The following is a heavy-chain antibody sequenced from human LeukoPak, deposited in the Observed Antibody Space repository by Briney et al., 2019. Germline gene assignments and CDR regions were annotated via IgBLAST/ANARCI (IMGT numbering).Heavy chain of an antibody. Sequence: SVKVSCKASGGTFSSYAISWVRQAPGQGLEWMGGTIPIFGTANYAQKFQGRVTITADESTSTAYMELSSLRSEDTAVYYCARATTTDYYDSSQDYWGQGTLVTVSS. D-gene: IGHD3-22*01. CDR1: GGTFSSYA. V-gene: IGHV1-69*13. CDR3: ARATTTDYYDSSQDY. CDR2: TIPIFGTA. J-gene: IGHJ4*02.